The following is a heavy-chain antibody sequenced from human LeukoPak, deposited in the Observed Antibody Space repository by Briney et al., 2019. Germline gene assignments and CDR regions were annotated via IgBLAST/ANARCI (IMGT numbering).Heavy chain of an antibody. V-gene: IGHV3-43*02. CDR3: ARDTSTRGLFDY. Sequence: GGSLRLSCAASGFTFDDYAMHWVRQAPGKGLEWVSLISGDGGSTYYADSVKGRFTISRDNAKNSLYLQMNSLRAEDTAVYYCARDTSTRGLFDYWGQGTLVTVSS. J-gene: IGHJ4*02. CDR2: ISGDGGST. CDR1: GFTFDDYA. D-gene: IGHD3-10*01.